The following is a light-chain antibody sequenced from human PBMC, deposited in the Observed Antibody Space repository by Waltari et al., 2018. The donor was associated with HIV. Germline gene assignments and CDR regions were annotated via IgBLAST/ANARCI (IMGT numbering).Light chain of an antibody. V-gene: IGLV1-40*01. J-gene: IGLJ2*01. Sequence: QSVLTQPPSVSGAPGQRVTISCTGSSPNIGAGYDVHWYQQLPGTAPKLLIDGNSNRPSGVPDRFSGSKSGTSASLAITGLQAEDEADYYGQSYDSSLSGPVVFGGGTKLTVL. CDR2: GNS. CDR3: QSYDSSLSGPVV. CDR1: SPNIGAGYD.